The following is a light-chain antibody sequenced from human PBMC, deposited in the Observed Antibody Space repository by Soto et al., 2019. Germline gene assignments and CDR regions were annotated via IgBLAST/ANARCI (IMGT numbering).Light chain of an antibody. V-gene: IGKV1-5*03. CDR2: KAS. CDR1: QTINSW. CDR3: QQYDSTSYT. J-gene: IGKJ2*01. Sequence: DIQMTQSPSTLSASVRDRVTITCRASQTINSWLAWYQKRPGKAPRLLVYKASTLKTGVPSRFSGGGSGTEFTLTSSTLHPDDFAPQSYQQYDSTSYTYGQGTRLDIK.